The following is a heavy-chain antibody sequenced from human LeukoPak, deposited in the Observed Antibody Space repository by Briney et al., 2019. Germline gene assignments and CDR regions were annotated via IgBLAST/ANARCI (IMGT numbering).Heavy chain of an antibody. Sequence: GGSLRLSCAVTGFTFSNYWMSWVRQAPGKGLEWVANIKQTGSEKYYVDSVRGRFTISRDDAENSLYLQMNSLRAEDTAVYYCPRGSEWDLLGSCDYWGQGTLVTVSS. CDR2: IKQTGSEK. J-gene: IGHJ4*02. D-gene: IGHD1-26*01. CDR1: GFTFSNYW. CDR3: PRGSEWDLLGSCDY. V-gene: IGHV3-7*01.